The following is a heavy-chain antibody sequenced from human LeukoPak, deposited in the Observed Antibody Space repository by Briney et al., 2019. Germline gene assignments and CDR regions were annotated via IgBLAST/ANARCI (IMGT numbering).Heavy chain of an antibody. CDR3: AREGYSFGYFVDY. CDR1: GGSISSGSYY. CDR2: IYTSGST. D-gene: IGHD5-18*01. J-gene: IGHJ4*02. Sequence: TSQTLSLNCTVSGGSISSGSYYWSWIRQPAGKGLEWIGRIYTSGSTNYNPSLKSRVTISVHTSKNQFSLKLSSVTAADTAVYYCAREGYSFGYFVDYWGQGTLVTVSS. V-gene: IGHV4-61*02.